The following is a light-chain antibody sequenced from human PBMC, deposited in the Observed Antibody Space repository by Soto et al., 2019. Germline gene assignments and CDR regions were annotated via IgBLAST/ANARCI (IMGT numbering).Light chain of an antibody. CDR1: RSNIGYNY. Sequence: QSVLTQPPSVSAAPGQKVTISCSGSRSNIGYNYVSWYQHLPGTAPKLLIYDNNKRPSGIPDRFSGSKSGTSATLGITGLQTGDEADYYCGTWDSSLRVGVFGGGTKVTVL. CDR3: GTWDSSLRVGV. J-gene: IGLJ2*01. V-gene: IGLV1-51*01. CDR2: DNN.